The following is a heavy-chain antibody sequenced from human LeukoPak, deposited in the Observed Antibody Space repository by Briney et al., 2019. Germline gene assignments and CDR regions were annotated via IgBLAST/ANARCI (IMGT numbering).Heavy chain of an antibody. Sequence: SETLSLTCTVSGGSISSSSYYRGWIRQPPGKGLEWIGSIYYSGSTYYNPSLKSRVTISVDTSKNQFSLKLSSVTAADTAVYYCASPRPVCSGGSCYLNWFDPWDKGTLVTVSS. CDR2: IYYSGST. D-gene: IGHD2-15*01. CDR1: GGSISSSSYY. V-gene: IGHV4-39*01. J-gene: IGHJ5*02. CDR3: ASPRPVCSGGSCYLNWFDP.